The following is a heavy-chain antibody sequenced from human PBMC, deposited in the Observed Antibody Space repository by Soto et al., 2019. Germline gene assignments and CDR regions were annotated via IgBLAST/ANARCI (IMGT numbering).Heavy chain of an antibody. CDR1: GFELTSRGVG. CDR3: VRRLNQGWFDP. V-gene: IGHV2-5*02. J-gene: IGHJ5*02. D-gene: IGHD2-2*01. Sequence: QITLKESGPTLVKPTQTLTLTCTVSGFELTSRGVGVGWIRQPPEKALEWLAVIYWDERKEVRPSLDSRVNITRDTAKNQVVLTMTNMDPVDTGTYYCVRRLNQGWFDPWGQGTLVTVSS. CDR2: IYWDERK.